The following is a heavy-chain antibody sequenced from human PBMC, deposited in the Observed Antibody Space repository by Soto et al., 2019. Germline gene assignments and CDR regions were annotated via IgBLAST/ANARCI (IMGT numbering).Heavy chain of an antibody. V-gene: IGHV4-59*01. J-gene: IGHJ6*02. CDR1: GGSISSYY. CDR2: IYYSGST. CDR3: ARSGTQQGSRGSLSVYYYYYGMDV. D-gene: IGHD6-13*01. Sequence: SETLSLTCTVSGGSISSYYWSWIRQPPGKGLEWIGYIYYSGSTNYNPSLKSRVTISVDTSKNQFSLKLSSVTAADTAVYYCARSGTQQGSRGSLSVYYYYYGMDVWGQGTTVTVSS.